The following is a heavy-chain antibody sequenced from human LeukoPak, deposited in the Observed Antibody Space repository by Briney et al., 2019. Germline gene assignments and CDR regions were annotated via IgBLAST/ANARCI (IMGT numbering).Heavy chain of an antibody. Sequence: GGSLRLSCAASGFTFSSYAMSWVRQAPGKGLEWVSAISGSGGSTYYADSVKGRFTISRDNSKNTLYLQMNSLRAEDTAVYYCAKGGSPYTTPPPDYWGQGTLVTVSS. D-gene: IGHD1-1*01. CDR2: ISGSGGST. V-gene: IGHV3-23*01. CDR1: GFTFSSYA. J-gene: IGHJ4*02. CDR3: AKGGSPYTTPPPDY.